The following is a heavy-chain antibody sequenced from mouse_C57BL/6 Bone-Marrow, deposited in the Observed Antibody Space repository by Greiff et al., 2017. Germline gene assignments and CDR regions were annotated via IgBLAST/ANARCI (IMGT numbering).Heavy chain of an antibody. CDR3: TTACYYDDPLPY. CDR2: IDPDNGDT. D-gene: IGHD2-13*01. Sequence: EVQLQESGAELVRPGASVKLSCTASGFTIKDDCMHWVKQRPEQGLEWIGWIDPDNGDTDYASKFKGQVTITADKAYNTAYLQLSSLTSEDTAVYYCTTACYYDDPLPYGGRGTTLTVAS. V-gene: IGHV14-4*01. J-gene: IGHJ2*01. CDR1: GFTIKDDC.